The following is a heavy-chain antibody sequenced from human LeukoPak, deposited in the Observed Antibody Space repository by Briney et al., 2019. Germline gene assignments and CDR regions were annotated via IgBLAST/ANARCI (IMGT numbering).Heavy chain of an antibody. CDR3: ARGVGLTQGGTFDY. Sequence: SETLSLTCTVSGYSISSGFYWGWVRQPPGKGLEWIGSIYHSGSTHYNSSLKSRVTISVDTSKNQLSLKLSSVTAADTAVYYCARGVGLTQGGTFDYWGQGTLVTVSS. D-gene: IGHD1-26*01. V-gene: IGHV4-38-2*02. J-gene: IGHJ4*02. CDR2: IYHSGST. CDR1: GYSISSGFY.